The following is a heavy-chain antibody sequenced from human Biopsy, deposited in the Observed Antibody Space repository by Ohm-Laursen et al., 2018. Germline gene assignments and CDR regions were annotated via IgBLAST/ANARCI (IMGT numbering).Heavy chain of an antibody. V-gene: IGHV1-2*02. CDR3: AIDGNDFLTDYLKIDQ. CDR2: INPKSGGT. CDR1: GYTFTGYY. D-gene: IGHD3-9*01. J-gene: IGHJ4*02. Sequence: SVKVSCKASGYTFTGYYLHWVRQAPGQGLEWMGWINPKSGGTHYLEKFRGRVTMTRDTSISTAYMEVSSLRSDDTAVYYCAIDGNDFLTDYLKIDQWGQGTLVTVSS.